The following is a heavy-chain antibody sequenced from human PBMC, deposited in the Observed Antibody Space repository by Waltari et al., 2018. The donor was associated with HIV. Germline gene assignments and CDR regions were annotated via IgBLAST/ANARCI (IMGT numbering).Heavy chain of an antibody. Sequence: EVQLVESGGGLVKPGGSLRLSCAASGFAFDRYSMNWVREAPGKVRKLVAGISSSSYYIYYAASVCGRFTISRDNARNSLSLQIRRLRAEDTAVYYCARSETCPFSGCSSRGPDFWGQGTLVTVTS. CDR3: ARSETCPFSGCSSRGPDF. CDR2: ISSSSYYI. D-gene: IGHD6-6*01. J-gene: IGHJ4*02. V-gene: IGHV3-21*01. CDR1: GFAFDRYS.